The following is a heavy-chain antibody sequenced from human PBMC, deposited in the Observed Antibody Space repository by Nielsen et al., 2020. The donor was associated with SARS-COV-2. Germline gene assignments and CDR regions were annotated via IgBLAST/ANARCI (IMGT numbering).Heavy chain of an antibody. V-gene: IGHV3-21*01. J-gene: IGHJ4*02. CDR3: ARDSYYYDSNGEPATPFGY. CDR2: ISVSTGYI. Sequence: WIRQPPGKGLEWVSSISVSTGYIYYADSVKGRFTISRDNAKNSLYLQMNSLRDEDTAVYYCARDSYYYDSNGEPATPFGYWGQGTLVTVSS. D-gene: IGHD3-22*01.